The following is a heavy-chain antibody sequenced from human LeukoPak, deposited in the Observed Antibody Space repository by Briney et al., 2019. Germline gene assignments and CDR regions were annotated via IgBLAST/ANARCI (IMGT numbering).Heavy chain of an antibody. D-gene: IGHD3-22*01. CDR3: AKNYYDRRGPYSWVFDY. V-gene: IGHV3-23*01. Sequence: GGSLRLSCAASGFTFSTYAMGWVRQAPGKGLEWVSAISGSGASTFYADSVRGRFTIFRDDSKSTLFLQMHSLRAEDTAIYYCAKNYYDRRGPYSWVFDYWGQGTLVTVSS. CDR2: ISGSGAST. CDR1: GFTFSTYA. J-gene: IGHJ4*02.